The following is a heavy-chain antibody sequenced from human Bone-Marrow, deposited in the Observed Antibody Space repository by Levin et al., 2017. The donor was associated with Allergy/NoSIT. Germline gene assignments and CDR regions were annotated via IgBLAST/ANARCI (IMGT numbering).Heavy chain of an antibody. CDR1: GFTFSSYA. D-gene: IGHD7-27*01. V-gene: IGHV3-64*01. CDR3: ARVANIPNWGPFDY. CDR2: ISSNGGST. J-gene: IGHJ4*02. Sequence: SCAASGFTFSSYAMHWVRQAPGKGLEYVSAISSNGGSTYYANSVKGRFTISRDNSKNTLYLQMGSLRAEDMAVYYCARVANIPNWGPFDYWGQGTLVTVSS.